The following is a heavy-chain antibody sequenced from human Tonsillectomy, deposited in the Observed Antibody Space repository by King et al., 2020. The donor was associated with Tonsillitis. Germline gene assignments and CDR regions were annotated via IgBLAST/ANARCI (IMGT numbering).Heavy chain of an antibody. J-gene: IGHJ4*02. CDR2: TYSVGNT. CDR3: ARDFWAGGSADS. V-gene: IGHV3-53*01. Sequence: VQLVESGGGLIQTGGSLRLSCAASGLNVSSDYMSWFRQAPGKGLEWVSLTYSVGNTYYAHSVKGRFTISRDDSKNMLYLQMDSLRVEDTAVYFCARDFWAGGSADSGGQGTLVTVSS. CDR1: GLNVSSDY. D-gene: IGHD3/OR15-3a*01.